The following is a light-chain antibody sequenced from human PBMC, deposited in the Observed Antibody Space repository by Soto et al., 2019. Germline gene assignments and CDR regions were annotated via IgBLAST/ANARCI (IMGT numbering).Light chain of an antibody. CDR1: SSDVGGYNY. Sequence: QSALTQPPSASGYPGQSVTISCTGTSSDVGGYNYVSWYQQHPGKAPKLMIYEVSKRPSGVPDRFSGSKSGNTASLTVSGLQAEDEADYYCSSYAGSNGVVFGGGTKLTVL. CDR3: SSYAGSNGVV. J-gene: IGLJ2*01. V-gene: IGLV2-8*01. CDR2: EVS.